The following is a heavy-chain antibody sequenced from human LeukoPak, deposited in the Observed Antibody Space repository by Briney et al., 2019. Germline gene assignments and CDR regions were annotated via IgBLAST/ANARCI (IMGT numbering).Heavy chain of an antibody. CDR2: ITSSSSYI. CDR3: ARSGPALDY. J-gene: IGHJ4*02. V-gene: IGHV3-21*01. Sequence: GGSLRLSCAASGYTFGDYGMSWVRQVPGKGLEWVSFITSSSSYIYYADSVKGRFTISRDNAKNSLYLQMNSLRAEDTAVYYCARSGPALDYWGQGTLVTVSS. CDR1: GYTFGDYG. D-gene: IGHD2-15*01.